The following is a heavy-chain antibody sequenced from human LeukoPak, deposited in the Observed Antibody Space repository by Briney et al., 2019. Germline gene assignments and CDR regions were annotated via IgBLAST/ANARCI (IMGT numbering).Heavy chain of an antibody. J-gene: IGHJ4*02. V-gene: IGHV3-33*01. CDR2: IWYDGSNE. D-gene: IGHD1-7*01. CDR3: VRDAPGTPPFDH. Sequence: GRSLRLSCAASRFTFSSYGIDSVRQAPGKGLELVAVIWYDGSNEYYEDSVKGRFTISRDNSKNTLYLQMNSLRAEDTAVYYCVRDAPGTPPFDHWGQGNLVTVSS. CDR1: RFTFSSYG.